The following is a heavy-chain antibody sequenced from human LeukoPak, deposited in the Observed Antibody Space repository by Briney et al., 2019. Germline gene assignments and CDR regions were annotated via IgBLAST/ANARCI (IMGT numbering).Heavy chain of an antibody. CDR3: ARVKYSSSSSGFDP. D-gene: IGHD6-6*01. J-gene: IGHJ5*02. CDR1: GYTFTSYG. Sequence: GASVKVSCKASGYTFTSYGISWVRRAPGQGLEWMGWISAYNGNTNYAQKLQGRVTMTTDTSTSTAYMELRSLRSDDTAVYYCARVKYSSSSSGFDPWGQGTLVTVSS. V-gene: IGHV1-18*01. CDR2: ISAYNGNT.